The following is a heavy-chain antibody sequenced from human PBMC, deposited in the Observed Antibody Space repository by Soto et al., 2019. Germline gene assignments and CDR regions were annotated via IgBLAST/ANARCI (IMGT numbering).Heavy chain of an antibody. CDR1: GFTFSSYG. CDR2: ISYDGSNK. D-gene: IGHD1-26*01. V-gene: IGHV3-30*18. CDR3: AKNSGSYQNDYYYYGMDV. J-gene: IGHJ6*02. Sequence: GGSLRLSCAASGFTFSSYGMHWVRQAPGKGLEWVAVISYDGSNKYYADSVRGRFTISRDNSKNTLYLQMNSLRAEDTAVYYCAKNSGSYQNDYYYYGMDVWGQGTTVTVSS.